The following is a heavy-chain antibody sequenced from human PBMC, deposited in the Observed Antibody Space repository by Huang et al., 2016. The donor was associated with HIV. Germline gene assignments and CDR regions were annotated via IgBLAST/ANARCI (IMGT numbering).Heavy chain of an antibody. CDR2: SSGSGDRT. J-gene: IGHJ4*02. CDR1: GLTFSAYA. D-gene: IGHD6-19*01. CDR3: AKVRGDTSGWFIG. V-gene: IGHV3-23*01. Sequence: EVELLESGGGLVQPGGSLRLSCAASGLTFSAYAMSWVRQAPGEGREWVSGSSGSGDRTHYAGSVKGRFTISRDNSRNTLYLQMNSLRDGDTAVYYCAKVRGDTSGWFIGWGQGTLVTVSS.